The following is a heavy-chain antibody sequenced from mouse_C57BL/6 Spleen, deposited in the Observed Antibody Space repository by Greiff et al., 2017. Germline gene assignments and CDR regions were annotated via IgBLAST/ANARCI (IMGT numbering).Heavy chain of an antibody. V-gene: IGHV5-6*02. D-gene: IGHD6-5*01. CDR3: ARDPSYCY. Sequence: DVKLVESGGDLVKPGGSLKLSCAASGFTFSSYGMSWVRQTPDKRLEWVATISSGSSYTYYPDSVKGRFTLSRDNAKNTLYLQMSILTSEDTAMYYCARDPSYCYWGQGTTLTVSS. CDR2: ISSGSSYT. J-gene: IGHJ2*01. CDR1: GFTFSSYG.